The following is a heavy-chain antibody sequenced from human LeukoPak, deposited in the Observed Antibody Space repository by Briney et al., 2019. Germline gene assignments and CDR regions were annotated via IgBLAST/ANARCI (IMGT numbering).Heavy chain of an antibody. D-gene: IGHD6-13*01. J-gene: IGHJ4*02. CDR2: ISTSSSYI. CDR1: GFNFDDYV. Sequence: PGGSLRLSCAASGFNFDDYVMTWVRQAPGKGLEWVSFISTSSSYIYYADSVKGRFTISRDNAKNSLYLQMNSLRAEDTAVYYCARASSSWFYFDYWGQGTLVTVSS. CDR3: ARASSSWFYFDY. V-gene: IGHV3-21*01.